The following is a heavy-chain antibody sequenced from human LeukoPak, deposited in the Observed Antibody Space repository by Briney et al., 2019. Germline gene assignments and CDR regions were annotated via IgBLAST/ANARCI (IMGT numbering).Heavy chain of an antibody. J-gene: IGHJ3*02. D-gene: IGHD5-24*01. CDR2: LTDSGGTT. V-gene: IGHV3-23*01. CDR3: AKKRDAFDI. Sequence: GGSLRLSCTASGFTFDDSGMSWVRQAPGKRPEWVSSLTDSGGTTYYVDSVKGRFTISRDNSKNTLYLHMNSLRAEDTAMYYCAKKRDAFDIWGQGTVVAVSS. CDR1: GFTFDDSG.